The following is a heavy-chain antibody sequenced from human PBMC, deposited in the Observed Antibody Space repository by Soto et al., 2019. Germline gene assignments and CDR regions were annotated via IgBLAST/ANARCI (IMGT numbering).Heavy chain of an antibody. J-gene: IGHJ4*02. CDR1: GYTLTELS. Sequence: ASVKVSCKVSGYTLTELSMHWVRQAPGKGLEWMGGFDPEDGETIYAQKFQGRVTMTEDTSTDTAYMELSSLRSEDTAVYYCATADPYYYGSGSYYSNDYWGQGTLVTVSS. D-gene: IGHD3-10*01. CDR3: ATADPYYYGSGSYYSNDY. V-gene: IGHV1-24*01. CDR2: FDPEDGET.